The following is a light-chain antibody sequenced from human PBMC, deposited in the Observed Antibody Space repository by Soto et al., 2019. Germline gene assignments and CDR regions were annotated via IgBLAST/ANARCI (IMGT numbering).Light chain of an antibody. V-gene: IGKV4-1*01. J-gene: IGKJ3*01. CDR2: WAS. CDR1: QNILYISNNRNY. Sequence: DIVMTQSPDSLAVSLGERATINCKSSQNILYISNNRNYLAWYQQKPGQPPRLLIYWASTRQSGVPDRFSASGSGTDFTLTVNNLQAEDVAIYYCQQYYATPFTFGPGTKVDLK. CDR3: QQYYATPFT.